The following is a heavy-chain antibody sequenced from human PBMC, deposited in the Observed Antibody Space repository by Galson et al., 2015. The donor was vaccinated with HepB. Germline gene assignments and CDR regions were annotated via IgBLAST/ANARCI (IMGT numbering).Heavy chain of an antibody. CDR3: AKFSLTEPATAQDLDY. D-gene: IGHD2-21*02. Sequence: SLRLSCAASGFTFSSYGMHWVRQAPGKGLEWVAVISYDGSNEYYADSVKGRFTISRDNSKNTLYLQMNSLRAEDTAVYYCAKFSLTEPATAQDLDYWGQGTLVTVSS. J-gene: IGHJ4*02. CDR2: ISYDGSNE. V-gene: IGHV3-30*18. CDR1: GFTFSSYG.